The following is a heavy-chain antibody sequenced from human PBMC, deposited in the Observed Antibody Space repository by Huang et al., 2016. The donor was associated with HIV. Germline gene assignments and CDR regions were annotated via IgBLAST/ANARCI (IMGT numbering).Heavy chain of an antibody. V-gene: IGHV3-21*02. CDR3: ARVDSTANMMGVDL. D-gene: IGHD2-21*02. CDR1: GFAFSDYG. J-gene: IGHJ4*02. CDR2: ISMDGNYI. Sequence: EVQLVESGGGQVHPGGSLRLSCAVSGFAFSDYGRNWVRQAPGKGLGWVASISMDGNYIYYADSVKGRFTISRDNAKNALSLQINILGAEDTAVYYCARVDSTANMMGVDLWGRGTLVTVFS.